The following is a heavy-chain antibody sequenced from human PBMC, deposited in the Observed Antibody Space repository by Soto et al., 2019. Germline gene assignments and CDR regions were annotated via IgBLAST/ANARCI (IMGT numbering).Heavy chain of an antibody. CDR3: ARRGYCYGFDY. CDR1: GGSISSSSYY. D-gene: IGHD5-18*01. J-gene: IGHJ4*02. CDR2: IYYSGST. Sequence: SETLSLTCTGSGGSISSSSYYWGWIRQPPGKGLEWIGSIYYSGSTYYNPSLKSRVTISVDTSKNQFSLKLSSVTAADTAVYYCARRGYCYGFDYWGQGTLVTVSS. V-gene: IGHV4-39*01.